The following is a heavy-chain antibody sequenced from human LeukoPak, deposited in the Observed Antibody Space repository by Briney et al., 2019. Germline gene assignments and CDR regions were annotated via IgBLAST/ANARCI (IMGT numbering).Heavy chain of an antibody. V-gene: IGHV4-4*07. Sequence: SETLSPTCTVSGGSISSYYWSWIRQPAGKGLEWIGRIYTSGSTNYNPSLKSRVTMSVDTSKNQFSLKLSSVTAADTAVYYCARDLEIYSSSSDWDAFDIWGQGTMVTVSS. CDR1: GGSISSYY. J-gene: IGHJ3*02. CDR3: ARDLEIYSSSSDWDAFDI. D-gene: IGHD6-6*01. CDR2: IYTSGST.